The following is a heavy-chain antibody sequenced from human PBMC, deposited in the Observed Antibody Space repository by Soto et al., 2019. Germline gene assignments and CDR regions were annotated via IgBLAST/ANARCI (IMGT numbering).Heavy chain of an antibody. CDR1: GFTFSSFA. J-gene: IGHJ4*02. CDR3: ANQIRYFDWFFPFDY. V-gene: IGHV3-30-3*01. CDR2: ISYDGSNK. Sequence: VGSLRLSCAASGFTFSSFAMNWVRQAPGKGLEWVAVISYDGSNKYYADSVKGRFTISRDNSKNTVYLQMSSLKTEDTAVYYCANQIRYFDWFFPFDYWGPGALVTVSS. D-gene: IGHD3-9*01.